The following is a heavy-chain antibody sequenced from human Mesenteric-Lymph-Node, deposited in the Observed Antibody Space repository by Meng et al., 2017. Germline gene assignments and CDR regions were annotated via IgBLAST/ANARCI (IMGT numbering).Heavy chain of an antibody. V-gene: IGHV1-2*06. CDR1: GYTFTGYY. CDR2: INPNSGGT. J-gene: IGHJ4*02. CDR3: ASVGYYGSGSYSDY. Sequence: ASVKVSCKASGYTFTGYYMHWVRQAPGQGLEWMGRINPNSGGTNYAQKFQGRVTMTRDTSISTAYMELGRLRSDDTAVYYCASVGYYGSGSYSDYWGQGTLVTVSS. D-gene: IGHD3-10*01.